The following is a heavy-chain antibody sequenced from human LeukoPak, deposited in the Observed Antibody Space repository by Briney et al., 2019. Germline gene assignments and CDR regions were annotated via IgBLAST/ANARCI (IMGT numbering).Heavy chain of an antibody. Sequence: TGGSLRLSCAASGFTFSSYGMHWVRQAPGKGLEWVAFIRYDGSNKYYADSVKGRFTISRDNSKNTLYLQMNSLRAEDTAVYYCAKGLGYYVDYWGQGTLVTVSS. CDR3: AKGLGYYVDY. CDR1: GFTFSSYG. J-gene: IGHJ4*02. V-gene: IGHV3-30*02. CDR2: IRYDGSNK. D-gene: IGHD3-22*01.